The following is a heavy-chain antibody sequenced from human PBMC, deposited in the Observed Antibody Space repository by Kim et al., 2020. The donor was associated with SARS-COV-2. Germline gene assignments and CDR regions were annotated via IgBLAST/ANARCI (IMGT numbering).Heavy chain of an antibody. CDR1: GGSISSYY. Sequence: SETLSLTCTVSGGSISSYYWSWIRQPPGKGLEWIGYIYYSGSTNYNPSLKSRVTISVDTSKNQFSLKLSSVTAADTAVYYCARSNPTVYYPDWPVEYYFDYWGQGTLVTVSS. CDR2: IYYSGST. J-gene: IGHJ4*02. D-gene: IGHD3-10*01. CDR3: ARSNPTVYYPDWPVEYYFDY. V-gene: IGHV4-59*13.